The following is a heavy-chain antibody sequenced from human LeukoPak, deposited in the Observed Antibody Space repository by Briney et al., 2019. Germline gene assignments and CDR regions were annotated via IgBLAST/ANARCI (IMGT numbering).Heavy chain of an antibody. CDR1: GFTFSNYA. D-gene: IGHD3-22*01. J-gene: IGHJ4*02. CDR3: AKDSAMYYDSSGYYRYFDY. CDR2: ISGSGGST. V-gene: IGHV3-23*01. Sequence: GGSLRLSCAASGFTFSNYAMNWVRQAPGKGLEWVSAISGSGGSTYYADSVKGRFTISRDNSKKTLYLQMNSLRAEDTAVYYCAKDSAMYYDSSGYYRYFDYWGQGTLVTVSS.